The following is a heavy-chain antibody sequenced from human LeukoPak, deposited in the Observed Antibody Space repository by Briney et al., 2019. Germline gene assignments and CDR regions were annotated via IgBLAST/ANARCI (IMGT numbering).Heavy chain of an antibody. Sequence: PSETLSLTCTVSGGSISSYYWSWIRQPPGKGLEWIGYIYYSGSTNYNPSLKSRVTISVDTSKNQFSLKLSSVTAADTAVYYCARAPTDYGDFDYWGQGTLVTVSS. CDR1: GGSISSYY. D-gene: IGHD4-17*01. CDR2: IYYSGST. J-gene: IGHJ4*02. V-gene: IGHV4-59*01. CDR3: ARAPTDYGDFDY.